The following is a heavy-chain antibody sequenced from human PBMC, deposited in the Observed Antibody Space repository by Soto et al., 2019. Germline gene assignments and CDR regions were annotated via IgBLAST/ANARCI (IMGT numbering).Heavy chain of an antibody. V-gene: IGHV4-59*08. CDR2: IYYTGST. Sequence: SETLSLTCTVSGGSISSYYWSWIRQPPGNGLEWIGYIYYTGSTNYNPSLKSRVTISVDPSKNQFSLKLSSVTAADTAVYYCARFIYGSGEFDSWGQGTLVTVSS. CDR3: ARFIYGSGEFDS. CDR1: GGSISSYY. J-gene: IGHJ4*02. D-gene: IGHD3-10*01.